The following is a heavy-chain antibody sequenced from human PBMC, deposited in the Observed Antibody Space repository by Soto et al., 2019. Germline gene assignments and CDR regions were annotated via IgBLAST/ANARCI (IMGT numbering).Heavy chain of an antibody. Sequence: HPGGSLRLSCAASGFTFSNYAMSWVRQAPGKGLEWVSAISGSGGSTDYADSVKGRFTISRDNSKNTLYLQMNSLRAEDMAVYYCAKGHDYGGNSPPTDFDYWGQGTLVTVSS. D-gene: IGHD4-17*01. CDR2: ISGSGGST. J-gene: IGHJ4*02. CDR1: GFTFSNYA. CDR3: AKGHDYGGNSPPTDFDY. V-gene: IGHV3-23*01.